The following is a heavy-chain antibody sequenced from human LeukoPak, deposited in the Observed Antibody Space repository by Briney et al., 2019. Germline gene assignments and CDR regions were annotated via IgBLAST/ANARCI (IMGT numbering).Heavy chain of an antibody. V-gene: IGHV4-30-2*01. D-gene: IGHD6-19*01. Sequence: SETLSLTCAVSGGSISSGGYSWSWIRQPPGKRLEWIGYIYHSGSTYYNPSLKSRVTISVDRSKNQFSLKLSSVTAADTAVYYCPRTSPSSGWSYFDYWGQGTLVTVFS. CDR3: PRTSPSSGWSYFDY. CDR2: IYHSGST. CDR1: GGSISSGGYS. J-gene: IGHJ4*02.